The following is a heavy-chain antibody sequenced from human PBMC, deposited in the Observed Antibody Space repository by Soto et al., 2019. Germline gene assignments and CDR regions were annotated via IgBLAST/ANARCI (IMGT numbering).Heavy chain of an antibody. CDR3: PTPQVDTSMIYCIDT. D-gene: IGHD3-16*01. CDR1: GGSVSSGDYY. J-gene: IGHJ5*02. CDR2: IYYSGNT. Sequence: PSETLSLTCTVSGGSVSSGDYYWSWIRQPPGKGLEWIGYIYYSGNTNYNPSLKSRVIISVDTSKNLFSLKLTSVTAADTAVYYSPTPQVDTSMIYCIDTWGQGTLVTVSS. V-gene: IGHV4-61*08.